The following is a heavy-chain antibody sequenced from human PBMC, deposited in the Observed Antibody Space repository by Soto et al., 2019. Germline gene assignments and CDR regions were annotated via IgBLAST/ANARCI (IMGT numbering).Heavy chain of an antibody. Sequence: SVKVSCKASGGTLSSYAISWVRQAPGQGLEWMGGIIPIFGTANYAQKFQGRVTITADESTSTAYMELSSLRSEDTAVYYCARDIGEARYSPIKFDYWGQGTLVTVSS. CDR3: ARDIGEARYSPIKFDY. CDR2: IIPIFGTA. D-gene: IGHD3-10*01. CDR1: GGTLSSYA. V-gene: IGHV1-69*13. J-gene: IGHJ4*02.